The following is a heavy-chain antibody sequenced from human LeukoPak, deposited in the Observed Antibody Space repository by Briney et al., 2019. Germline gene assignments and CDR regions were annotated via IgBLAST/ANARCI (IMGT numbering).Heavy chain of an antibody. CDR2: ISYDGSNK. D-gene: IGHD3-10*01. J-gene: IGHJ4*02. V-gene: IGHV3-30*04. CDR1: GFTFSSYA. CDR3: ARVKGSYYSYFDY. Sequence: GGSLRLSCAASGFTFSSYAMHWVRQAPGKGLEWVAVISYDGSNKYYADSVKGRFTISRDNSKNTLYLQMNSLRAEDTAVYYCARVKGSYYSYFDYWGQGTLVTVSS.